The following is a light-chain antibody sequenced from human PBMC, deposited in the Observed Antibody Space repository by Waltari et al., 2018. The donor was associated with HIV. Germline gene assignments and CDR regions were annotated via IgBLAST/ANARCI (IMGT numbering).Light chain of an antibody. CDR1: QTINSY. CDR2: AAS. Sequence: DIQMTQSPSSLSAFVGDRVIITCRASQTINSYLNCYQQKPGKAPKLLIYAASSVQSGVPSRVSGSGSGTDFTLIISSLQPEDFATYYCQQNCITPRTFGQGTKVEVK. J-gene: IGKJ1*01. V-gene: IGKV1-39*01. CDR3: QQNCITPRT.